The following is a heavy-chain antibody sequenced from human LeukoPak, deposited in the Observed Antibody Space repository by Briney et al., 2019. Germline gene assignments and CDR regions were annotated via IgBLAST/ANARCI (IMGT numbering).Heavy chain of an antibody. CDR3: ATHGSAHYYMDV. CDR1: GFTVSSNY. D-gene: IGHD2-2*03. J-gene: IGHJ6*03. V-gene: IGHV3-23*01. CDR2: ISGSGSGT. Sequence: GGSLRLSCAASGFTVSSNYMSWVRQAPGKGLGWVSGISGSGSGTYYADSVKGRFTISRDNSKNTLHLQMNSLRAEDTAVYYCATHGSAHYYMDVWGKGTTVTISS.